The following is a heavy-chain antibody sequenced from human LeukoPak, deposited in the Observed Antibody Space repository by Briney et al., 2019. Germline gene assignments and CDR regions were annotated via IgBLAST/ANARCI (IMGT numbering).Heavy chain of an antibody. Sequence: GGSLRLSCAASGLIVNNYAMSWVRQAPGKGLEWVSGISGSGDRTYYADSVKGRFSISRDNAKHSLYLQMNSLRAEDTAVYYCAELGITMIGGVWGKGTTVTISS. CDR3: AELGITMIGGV. V-gene: IGHV3-23*01. J-gene: IGHJ6*04. D-gene: IGHD3-10*02. CDR2: ISGSGDRT. CDR1: GLIVNNYA.